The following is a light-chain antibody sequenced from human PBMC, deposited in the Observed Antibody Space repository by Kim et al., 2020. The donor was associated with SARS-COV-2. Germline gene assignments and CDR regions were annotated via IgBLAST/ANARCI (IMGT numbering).Light chain of an antibody. CDR2: DKN. V-gene: IGLV3-19*01. CDR1: SLRSYY. CDR3: NSRDSSGNHWV. J-gene: IGLJ3*02. Sequence: AVVQKGRITCQGDSLRSYYASWYRQKTGQATVLVIYDKNNRPSGIPDRVSGSSSGNTASLTITGAQAEDEADYYCNSRDSSGNHWVFGGGTQLTVL.